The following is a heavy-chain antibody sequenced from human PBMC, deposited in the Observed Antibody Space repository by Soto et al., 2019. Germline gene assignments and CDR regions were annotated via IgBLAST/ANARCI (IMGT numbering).Heavy chain of an antibody. J-gene: IGHJ3*02. D-gene: IGHD3-16*02. CDR2: IYSGGST. V-gene: IGHV3-53*01. Sequence: SGGSLRLSCAASGFTVSSNYMSWVRQAPGKGLEWVSVIYSGGSTYYADSVKGRFTISRDNSKNMLYLQMNSLRAEDTAVYYCARPGELSKYAFDIWGQGTMVTVSS. CDR1: GFTVSSNY. CDR3: ARPGELSKYAFDI.